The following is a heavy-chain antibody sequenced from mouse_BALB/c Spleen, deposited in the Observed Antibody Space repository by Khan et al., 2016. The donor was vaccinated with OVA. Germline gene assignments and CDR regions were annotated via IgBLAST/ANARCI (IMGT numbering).Heavy chain of an antibody. CDR2: IWGDGST. Sequence: VELVESGPGLVAPSQSLSITCTVSGFSLTGYGVNWVRQPPGKGLEWLGMIWGDGSTDYNSALKSRLSISKDNSKSQVFLNMNSLQTDDTARYXCARAYYGNYREAMDYWGQGTPVTVPS. J-gene: IGHJ4*01. CDR1: GFSLTGYG. D-gene: IGHD2-10*01. CDR3: ARAYYGNYREAMDY. V-gene: IGHV2-6-7*01.